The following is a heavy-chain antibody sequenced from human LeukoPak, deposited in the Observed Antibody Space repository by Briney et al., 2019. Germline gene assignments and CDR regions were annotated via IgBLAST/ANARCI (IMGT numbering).Heavy chain of an antibody. CDR3: AREFDYGDYRGPQAIPQGENDY. Sequence: GGSLRLSCAASGFTFSSYSMNWVRQAPGKGLEWVSYISSSSSTIYYADFVKGRFTISRDNAKNSLYLQMNSLRAEDTAVYYCAREFDYGDYRGPQAIPQGENDYWGQGTLVTVSS. CDR1: GFTFSSYS. J-gene: IGHJ4*02. D-gene: IGHD4-17*01. CDR2: ISSSSSTI. V-gene: IGHV3-48*04.